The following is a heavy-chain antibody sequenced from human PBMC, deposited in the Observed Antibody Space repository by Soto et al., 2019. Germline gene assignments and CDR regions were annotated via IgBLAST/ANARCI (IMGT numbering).Heavy chain of an antibody. J-gene: IGHJ4*02. Sequence: TGGSLRLSCAASGFTFSSYAMHWVRQAPGKGLEWVAVISYDGSNKYYADSVKGRFTISRDNSKNTLYLQMNSLRAEDTAVYYCARDLMATITGYWGQGTLVTVSS. CDR3: ARDLMATITGY. V-gene: IGHV3-30-3*01. CDR2: ISYDGSNK. CDR1: GFTFSSYA. D-gene: IGHD5-12*01.